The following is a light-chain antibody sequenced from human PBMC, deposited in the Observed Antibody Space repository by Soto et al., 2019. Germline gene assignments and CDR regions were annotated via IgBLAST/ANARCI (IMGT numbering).Light chain of an antibody. J-gene: IGKJ5*01. CDR3: QQYGSPIT. CDR2: GAS. Sequence: EIVLAQSPGTLSFSPGERATLSCLASQSVSSSYLAWYQQKPGQAPRLLIYGASSRATGIPDRFSGSGSGTDFTLTISRLEPEDFAVYYCQQYGSPITFGQGTRLEI. V-gene: IGKV3-20*01. CDR1: QSVSSSY.